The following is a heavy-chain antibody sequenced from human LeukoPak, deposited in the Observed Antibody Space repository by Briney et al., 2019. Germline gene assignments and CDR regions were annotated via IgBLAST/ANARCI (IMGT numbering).Heavy chain of an antibody. CDR1: GGSISSYY. J-gene: IGHJ5*02. D-gene: IGHD2-15*01. CDR3: ARGRGGGGSSNNWFDP. Sequence: KPSETLSLTCTVSGGSISSYYWSWIRQPPGKRLEWVWYIYYSGTTNYNPSLKSRVTISVDTSKNQFSLNLISVTAADTAVYFCARGRGGGGSSNNWFDPWGQGTLVTVSS. V-gene: IGHV4-59*12. CDR2: IYYSGTT.